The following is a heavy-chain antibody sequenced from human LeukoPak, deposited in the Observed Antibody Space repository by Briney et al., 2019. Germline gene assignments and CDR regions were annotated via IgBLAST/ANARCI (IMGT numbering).Heavy chain of an antibody. V-gene: IGHV4-59*12. D-gene: IGHD6-13*01. CDR2: IYYNGNT. J-gene: IGHJ3*02. CDR1: GGSISSYY. CDR3: ARGFSSSWYLLYDAFDI. Sequence: SETLSLTCTVSGGSISSYYWSWIRQPPGKGLEWIGYIYYNGNTNYNPSLKSRVSISVDTSKNQFSLKLSSVTAADTAVYYCARGFSSSWYLLYDAFDIWGQGTMVTVSS.